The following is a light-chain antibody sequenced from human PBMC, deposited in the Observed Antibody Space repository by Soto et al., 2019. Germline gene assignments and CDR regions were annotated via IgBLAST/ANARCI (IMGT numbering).Light chain of an antibody. CDR2: LGS. CDR1: QSLLHSNGYNY. V-gene: IGKV2-28*01. Sequence: DIVMTQSPLSLPVTPGEPASISCRSSQSLLHSNGYNYLDWYLQKPGQSPQLLIYLGSNRASGVPDRVSGSGSGTDFTLKISRVEAEDVGVYYCMQALQTPVFGPGTKVDIK. CDR3: MQALQTPV. J-gene: IGKJ3*01.